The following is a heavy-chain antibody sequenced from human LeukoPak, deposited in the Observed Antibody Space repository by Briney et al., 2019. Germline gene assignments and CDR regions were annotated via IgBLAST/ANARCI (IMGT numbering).Heavy chain of an antibody. CDR2: IWYDGSNK. Sequence: PGGSLRLSCAASGFTFSSYGMHWVRQAPGKGLEWVAVIWYDGSNKYYADSVKGRFTISRDNSKNTLYLQMNSLRAEDTAVYYCARVGQVTYAFDIWGQGTMVTASS. CDR3: ARVGQVTYAFDI. V-gene: IGHV3-33*01. J-gene: IGHJ3*02. D-gene: IGHD5-18*01. CDR1: GFTFSSYG.